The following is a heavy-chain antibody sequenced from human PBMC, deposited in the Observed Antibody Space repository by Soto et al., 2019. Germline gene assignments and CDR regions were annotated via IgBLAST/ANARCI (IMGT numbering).Heavy chain of an antibody. V-gene: IGHV4-30-4*01. D-gene: IGHD2-15*01. Sequence: QVQLQESGPGLVKPSQSLSLTCTVSGGSISSGDYYWSWIRQPPGKGLEWIGYIYYSGSTYYNPSLKSRVTLSVDSSKNQFSLKLSSVTAADTAVYYCARARYCSGGSCFDYWGQGTLVTVSS. CDR3: ARARYCSGGSCFDY. CDR2: IYYSGST. CDR1: GGSISSGDYY. J-gene: IGHJ4*02.